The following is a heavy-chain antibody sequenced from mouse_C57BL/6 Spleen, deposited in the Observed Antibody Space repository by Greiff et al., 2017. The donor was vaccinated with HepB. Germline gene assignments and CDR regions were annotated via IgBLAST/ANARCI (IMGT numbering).Heavy chain of an antibody. V-gene: IGHV5-17*01. CDR2: ISSGSSTI. D-gene: IGHD2-1*01. Sequence: DVQLVESGGGLVKPGGSLKLSCAASGFTFSDYGMHWVRQAPEKGLEWVAYISSGSSTIYYADTVKGRFTISRDNAKKTLFLQMTSLRSEDTAMYYCAGGNYDWFAYWGQGTLVTVSA. J-gene: IGHJ3*01. CDR3: AGGNYDWFAY. CDR1: GFTFSDYG.